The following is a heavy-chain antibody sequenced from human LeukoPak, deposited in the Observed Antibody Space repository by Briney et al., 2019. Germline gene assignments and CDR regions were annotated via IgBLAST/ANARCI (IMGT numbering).Heavy chain of an antibody. J-gene: IGHJ6*02. Sequence: ASVKVSCKASGYTFTSYYMHWVRQAPGQGLEWMGIINPSGGSTSYAQKFQGRVTMTRDTSTSTVYMELSSLRSEDTAVYYCARNLDSGYPRVIYYGMDVWGQGTTVTVSS. V-gene: IGHV1-46*01. CDR1: GYTFTSYY. D-gene: IGHD5-12*01. CDR3: ARNLDSGYPRVIYYGMDV. CDR2: INPSGGST.